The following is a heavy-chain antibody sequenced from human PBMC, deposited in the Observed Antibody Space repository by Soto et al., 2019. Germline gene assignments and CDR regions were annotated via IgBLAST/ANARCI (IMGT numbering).Heavy chain of an antibody. Sequence: LSLTGAVSGASISSDNLWTWVRQPPGEGLEWIGEISQSGTTKYNPSLASRVTISVDTSKNQLSLKLNSMTAADTAVFYCGGQYFDGSGYSIDYWGQGTLVTVSS. CDR1: GASISSDNL. J-gene: IGHJ4*02. V-gene: IGHV4-4*02. CDR2: ISQSGTT. D-gene: IGHD3-22*01. CDR3: GGQYFDGSGYSIDY.